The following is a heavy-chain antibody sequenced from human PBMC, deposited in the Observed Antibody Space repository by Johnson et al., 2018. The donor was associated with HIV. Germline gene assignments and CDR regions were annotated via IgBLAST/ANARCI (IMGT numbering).Heavy chain of an antibody. Sequence: LVESGGGLVKPGGSLRLSCAASGFTFDDYDMSWVRQAPGKGLEWVSGISWDGGSTYYGDSVKGRFTVSRDNSKNSLYLQMNSLRTEASALYYYAKGGDTTCYDSFDIWGQCTMFTVSS. J-gene: IGHJ3*02. V-gene: IGHV3-43*02. CDR2: ISWDGGST. D-gene: IGHD2/OR15-2a*01. CDR3: AKGGDTTCYDSFDI. CDR1: GFTFDDYD.